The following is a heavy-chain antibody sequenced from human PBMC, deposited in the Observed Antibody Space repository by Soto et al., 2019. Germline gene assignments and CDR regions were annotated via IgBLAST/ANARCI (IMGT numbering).Heavy chain of an antibody. CDR2: INHSGST. CDR3: AGGQAKLRFSEWCKLKGQYYFDY. V-gene: IGHV4-34*01. D-gene: IGHD3-3*01. CDR1: GGSFSGYY. Sequence: QVQVQQWGAGLLKPSETLSLTCAVYGGSFSGYYWSWIRQPPGKGLEWIAEINHSGSTNYNPSLKSRVTISVDTSKSQFSLKLNSVTAADAAVYYCAGGQAKLRFSEWCKLKGQYYFDYWGKGTLVTVSS. J-gene: IGHJ4*02.